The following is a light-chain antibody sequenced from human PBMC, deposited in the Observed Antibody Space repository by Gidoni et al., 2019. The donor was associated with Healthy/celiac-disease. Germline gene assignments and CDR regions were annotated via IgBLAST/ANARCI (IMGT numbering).Light chain of an antibody. CDR3: RQYGSSPRP. V-gene: IGKV3-20*01. Sequence: IVLTQSPGTLSLSPGDRATLSCWASQSVSIRYLAWYHQQPGHAPRLLIYGASIRATGLPDRFRRSGSGSDCPLTTSRLERDDFAVSYCRQYGSSPRPFGQGTKVKI. J-gene: IGKJ1*01. CDR2: GAS. CDR1: QSVSIRY.